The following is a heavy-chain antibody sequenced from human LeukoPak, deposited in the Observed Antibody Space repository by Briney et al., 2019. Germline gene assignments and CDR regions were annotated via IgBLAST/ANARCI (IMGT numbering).Heavy chain of an antibody. CDR3: ARDDDYYDSSGFDP. CDR2: ICYSGST. CDR1: GGPISSGGYY. V-gene: IGHV4-31*03. D-gene: IGHD3-22*01. J-gene: IGHJ5*02. Sequence: SETLSLTCTVSGGPISSGGYYWSWIRQHPGKGLEWIGYICYSGSTYYNPSLKSRVTISVDTSKNQFSLKLSSVTAADTAVYYCARDDDYYDSSGFDPWGQGTLVTVSS.